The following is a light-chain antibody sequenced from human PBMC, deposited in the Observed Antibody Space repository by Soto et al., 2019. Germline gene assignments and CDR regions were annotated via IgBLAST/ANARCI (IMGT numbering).Light chain of an antibody. CDR1: QSVSSN. CDR2: GAS. CDR3: QQYNNWPPLT. J-gene: IGKJ5*01. V-gene: IGKV3-15*01. Sequence: EIVMTQSPATLSVSPGERATLSCRASQSVSSNLAWYQQKPVQAPRLLIYGASTRATGIPATFSGSGSGTAFTLTISSLQSEDFAVYYCQQYNNWPPLTFGQGTRLEIK.